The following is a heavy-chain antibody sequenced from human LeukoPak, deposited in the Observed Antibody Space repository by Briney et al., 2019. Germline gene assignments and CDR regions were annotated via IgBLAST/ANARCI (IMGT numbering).Heavy chain of an antibody. CDR3: ARVAGGAFDI. J-gene: IGHJ3*02. CDR1: GFTFSSYS. CDR2: ISSSSSTI. V-gene: IGHV3-48*01. Sequence: GGSLRLSCAASGFTFSSYSMNWVRQAPGKGLEWVSYISSSSSTIYYADSVKGRSTISRDNAKNSLYLQMNSLRAEATAVYYCARVAGGAFDIWGQGTMVTVSS.